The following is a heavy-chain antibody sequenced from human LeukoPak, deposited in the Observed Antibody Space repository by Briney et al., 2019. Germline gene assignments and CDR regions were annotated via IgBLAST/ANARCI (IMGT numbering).Heavy chain of an antibody. CDR1: GGSISSGGYS. D-gene: IGHD3-22*01. V-gene: IGHV4-30-2*03. CDR2: IYHSGST. Sequence: SQTLSLTCAVSGGSISSGGYSWSWIRQPPGKGLEWIGSIYHSGSTYYNPSLKSRVTISMDTSRNQFSLKLSSVTAADTAVYYCARGGTITMIVVVITTHYFDYWGQGTLVTVSS. J-gene: IGHJ4*02. CDR3: ARGGTITMIVVVITTHYFDY.